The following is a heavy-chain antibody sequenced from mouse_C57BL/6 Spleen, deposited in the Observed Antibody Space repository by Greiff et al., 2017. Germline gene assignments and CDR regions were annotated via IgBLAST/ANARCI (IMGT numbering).Heavy chain of an antibody. V-gene: IGHV1-59*01. D-gene: IGHD1-1*01. Sequence: QVQLQQPGAELVRPGTSVKLSCKASGYTFTSYWMHWVKQRPGQGLVWIGVIDPSDSYTNYNQKFKGKATLTVATSSSTAYMQLSSLTSEDSAVFYCARWITTVVEPFAYWGQGTLVTVSA. J-gene: IGHJ3*01. CDR1: GYTFTSYW. CDR3: ARWITTVVEPFAY. CDR2: IDPSDSYT.